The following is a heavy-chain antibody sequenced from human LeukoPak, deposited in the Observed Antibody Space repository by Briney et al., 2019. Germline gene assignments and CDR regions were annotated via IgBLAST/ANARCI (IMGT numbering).Heavy chain of an antibody. CDR1: GGSISSSSYY. D-gene: IGHD3-10*01. CDR3: ARGPYGSGSYPEGNWFDP. Sequence: SETLSLTCTVSGGSISSSSYYWGWIRQPPGKGLEWIGSIYYSGSTYYNPSLKSRVTISVDTSKNQFSLKLSSVTAADTAVYYCARGPYGSGSYPEGNWFDPWGQGTLVTVSS. CDR2: IYYSGST. J-gene: IGHJ5*02. V-gene: IGHV4-39*07.